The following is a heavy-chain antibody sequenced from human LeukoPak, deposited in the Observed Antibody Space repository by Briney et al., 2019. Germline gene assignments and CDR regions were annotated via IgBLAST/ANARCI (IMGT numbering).Heavy chain of an antibody. V-gene: IGHV3-48*04. D-gene: IGHD3-3*01. Sequence: PGGSLRLSCEASGFSFVSYSMNWVRRAPGKGLEWVSYISSSGSTIYYADSVKGRFTISRDNAKNSLYLQMNSLRAEDTAVYYCARDLESRRYDFWSGYYRGYYYMDVWGKGTTVTVSS. J-gene: IGHJ6*03. CDR2: ISSSGSTI. CDR1: GFSFVSYS. CDR3: ARDLESRRYDFWSGYYRGYYYMDV.